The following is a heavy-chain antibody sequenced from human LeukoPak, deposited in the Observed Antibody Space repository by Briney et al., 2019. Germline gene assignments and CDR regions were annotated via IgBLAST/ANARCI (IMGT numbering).Heavy chain of an antibody. V-gene: IGHV3-53*01. Sequence: PGGSLRLSCAASGFTVSSNYMSWVRQAPGKGLEWVSVTYSGGSTYYADSVKGRFTISRDNAKNSLYLQMNSLRAEDTAVYYCARDGPSKDSSGYYYVPYYFDYWGQGTLVTVSS. J-gene: IGHJ4*02. CDR1: GFTVSSNY. D-gene: IGHD3-22*01. CDR3: ARDGPSKDSSGYYYVPYYFDY. CDR2: TYSGGST.